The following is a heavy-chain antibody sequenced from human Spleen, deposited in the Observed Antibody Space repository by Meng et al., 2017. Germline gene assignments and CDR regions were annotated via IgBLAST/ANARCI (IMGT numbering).Heavy chain of an antibody. CDR2: INHSGTT. Sequence: QVQLQLWGSGLLRPSETLSLTCAVFSGSFSGYYWSWFRQPPGKGLEWIGEINHSGTTNYNPSLKSRVTISIDTSKNQFSLNLSSVTAADTAVYYCAREMATIRDYWGQGALVTVSS. V-gene: IGHV4-34*01. D-gene: IGHD5-24*01. CDR3: AREMATIRDY. CDR1: SGSFSGYY. J-gene: IGHJ4*02.